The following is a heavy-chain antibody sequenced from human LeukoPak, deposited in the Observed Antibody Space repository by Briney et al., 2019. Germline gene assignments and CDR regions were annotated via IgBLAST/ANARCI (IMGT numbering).Heavy chain of an antibody. CDR1: GGTFSSYA. Sequence: SVKVSCKASGGTFSSYAISWVRQAPGQGLEWMGGIIPIFGTANYAQKFQGRVTITADESTSTAYMELSSLRSEDTAVYYCARGSEDIVVVPVASAEYFQHWGQGTLVTVSS. CDR3: ARGSEDIVVVPVASAEYFQH. V-gene: IGHV1-69*13. CDR2: IIPIFGTA. D-gene: IGHD2-2*01. J-gene: IGHJ1*01.